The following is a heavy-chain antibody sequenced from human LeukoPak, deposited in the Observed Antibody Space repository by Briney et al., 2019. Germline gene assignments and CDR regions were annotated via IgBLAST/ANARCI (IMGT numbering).Heavy chain of an antibody. D-gene: IGHD4-11*01. J-gene: IGHJ3*02. Sequence: ASVKVSCKASGYTFISYYIHWVRQAPGQGLEWMGIINPSGGSTRYAQKFQGRVTMTRDTSTGTIYMELSSLRSEDTVVYFCARDSGTVSDAFDIWGQGTMVTVSS. CDR1: GYTFISYY. CDR2: INPSGGST. CDR3: ARDSGTVSDAFDI. V-gene: IGHV1-46*01.